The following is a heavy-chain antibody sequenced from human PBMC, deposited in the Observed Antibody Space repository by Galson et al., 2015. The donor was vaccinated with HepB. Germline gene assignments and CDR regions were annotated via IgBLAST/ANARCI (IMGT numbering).Heavy chain of an antibody. CDR2: ISSSGSTI. Sequence: SLRLSCAASGFTFSDYYMSWIRQAPGKGLEWVSYISSSGSTIYYADSVKGRFTISRDNAKNSLYLQMNSLRAEDTAVYYCARAVWYCSSTSCRGLDYWGQGTLVTVSS. CDR3: ARAVWYCSSTSCRGLDY. V-gene: IGHV3-11*01. J-gene: IGHJ4*02. CDR1: GFTFSDYY. D-gene: IGHD2-2*01.